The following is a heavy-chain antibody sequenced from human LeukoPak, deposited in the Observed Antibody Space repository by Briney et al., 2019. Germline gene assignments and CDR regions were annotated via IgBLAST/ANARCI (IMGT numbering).Heavy chain of an antibody. V-gene: IGHV3-72*01. CDR2: SRNKAKSYTT. CDR3: VRVGSVAGSDYLDY. CDR1: GFTFSDHF. J-gene: IGHJ4*02. D-gene: IGHD6-19*01. Sequence: PGGSLRLSCAVSGFTFSDHFLDWVRQAPGEGLEWVGRSRNKAKSYTTEHAASVKGRFTISRDDSKNSLSLQMNSLKTEDTAVYYCVRVGSVAGSDYLDYWGQGTLVTVSS.